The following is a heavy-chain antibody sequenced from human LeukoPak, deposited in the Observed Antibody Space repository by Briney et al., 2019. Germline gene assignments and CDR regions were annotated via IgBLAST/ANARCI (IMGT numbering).Heavy chain of an antibody. CDR3: VKERDELRYCAWLLCAIC. J-gene: IGHJ4*02. V-gene: IGHV3-30-3*01. CDR2: ISYDGSNK. D-gene: IGHD3-9*01. Sequence: GGSLRLSCAASGFTFSSYAMHWVRQAPGKGLEWAAVISYDGSNKYYADSVKGRFTISRDNSKNTLYLQMNRLRDEDTAVYYCVKERDELRYCAWLLCAICWGQGTLVTVSP. CDR1: GFTFSSYA.